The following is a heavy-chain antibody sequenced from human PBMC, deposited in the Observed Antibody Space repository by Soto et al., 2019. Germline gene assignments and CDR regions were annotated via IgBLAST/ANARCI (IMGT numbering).Heavy chain of an antibody. CDR2: ISGSRSYK. CDR1: RYNFSSYA. CDR3: ARGKDHYYYDSSGYPTHYYYGMDV. V-gene: IGHV3-21*01. J-gene: IGHJ6*02. D-gene: IGHD3-22*01. Sequence: PGTSLGPAVAASRYNFSSYALNWVCRALRHVQQRGSSISGSRSYKYYADSVKGRLTIPRNNAKNAPYLQMNSPRAEDTAVYYCARGKDHYYYDSSGYPTHYYYGMDVWGQGTTVTIYS.